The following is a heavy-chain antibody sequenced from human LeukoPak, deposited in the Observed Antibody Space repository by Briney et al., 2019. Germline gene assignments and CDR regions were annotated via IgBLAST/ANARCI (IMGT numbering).Heavy chain of an antibody. CDR3: ARDGDGYNPRRVDY. V-gene: IGHV3-11*05. J-gene: IGHJ4*02. Sequence: GGSLRLSCEASGFTFSDYYMSWIRQAPGKGLEWVSYISSSSSYTNYADSVKGRFTISRDNAKKSLYLQMNSLRAEDTAVYYCARDGDGYNPRRVDYWGQGTLVTVSA. D-gene: IGHD5-24*01. CDR2: ISSSSSYT. CDR1: GFTFSDYY.